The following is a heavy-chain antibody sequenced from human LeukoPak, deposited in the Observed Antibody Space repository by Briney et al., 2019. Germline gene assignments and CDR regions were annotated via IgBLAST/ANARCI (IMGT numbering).Heavy chain of an antibody. CDR3: ATYIMDGSEGY. J-gene: IGHJ4*02. Sequence: ASVKVSCKASGYTFTSYGISWVRQAPGQRLEWMGWINAGNGNTKYLQKLQGRVTITWDTSATTAYMELSSLRSEDTAIYYCATYIMDGSEGYWGQGTLVTVSS. CDR1: GYTFTSYG. D-gene: IGHD3/OR15-3a*01. CDR2: INAGNGNT. V-gene: IGHV1-3*01.